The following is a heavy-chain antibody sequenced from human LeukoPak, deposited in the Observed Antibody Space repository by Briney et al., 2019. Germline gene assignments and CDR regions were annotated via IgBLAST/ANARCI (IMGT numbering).Heavy chain of an antibody. Sequence: GGSLRLSCAASGFTFSSYAMHWVRQAPGKGLEWVAVISYNGNNKYSADSVKGRFTISRDNSKNTLYLQMNSLRAEDTAVYYCARLDYYDSSGQQLNFDYWGQGTLVTVSS. V-gene: IGHV3-30-3*01. CDR2: ISYNGNNK. J-gene: IGHJ4*02. D-gene: IGHD3-22*01. CDR1: GFTFSSYA. CDR3: ARLDYYDSSGQQLNFDY.